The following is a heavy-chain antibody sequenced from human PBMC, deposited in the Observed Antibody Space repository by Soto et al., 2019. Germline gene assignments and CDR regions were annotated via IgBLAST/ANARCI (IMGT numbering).Heavy chain of an antibody. CDR3: GRGRSGQIVVFY. Sequence: ASVRVSCKASGYTFTGHYIHWVRQAPEQGPEWMGEIGPESGATRYAQKFQGRVTMTRDMSITTVYMELNNLSPDDTAVYYCGRGRSGQIVVFYWGQGTPVTVSS. CDR1: GYTFTGHY. V-gene: IGHV1-2*02. CDR2: IGPESGAT. D-gene: IGHD1-26*01. J-gene: IGHJ4*02.